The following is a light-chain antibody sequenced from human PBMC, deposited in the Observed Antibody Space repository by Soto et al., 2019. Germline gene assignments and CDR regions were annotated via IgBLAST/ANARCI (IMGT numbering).Light chain of an antibody. CDR2: TAS. Sequence: DIQMTQSPSSVSASVGDRVTITCRASQLISTWLAWYQQKPGKAPKLLIYTASSLQSGVPSRFSGSGSGTDFTLTISRLQPEDFATYYCQQLNSYPRFTFGPGTKVDIK. J-gene: IGKJ3*01. CDR3: QQLNSYPRFT. V-gene: IGKV1D-12*01. CDR1: QLISTW.